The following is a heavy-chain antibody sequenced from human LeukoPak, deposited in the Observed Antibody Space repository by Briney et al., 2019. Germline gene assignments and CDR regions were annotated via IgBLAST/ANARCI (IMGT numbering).Heavy chain of an antibody. CDR2: INPNSGDT. J-gene: IGHJ6*02. Sequence: GASVNVSCKASGYTFTGYYMHWVRQAPGQGLEWMAWINPNSGDTNYSQKFQGRVSMTRDTSINTAYMELSRLTSDDTAVYYCARLKRGYGMDVWGQGTTVTVSS. V-gene: IGHV1-2*02. CDR3: ARLKRGYGMDV. CDR1: GYTFTGYY. D-gene: IGHD3-10*01.